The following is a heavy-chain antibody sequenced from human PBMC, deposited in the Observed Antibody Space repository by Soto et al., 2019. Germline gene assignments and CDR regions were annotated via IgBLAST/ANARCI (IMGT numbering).Heavy chain of an antibody. CDR3: ARRYCSGGSCLDY. CDR2: IYYSGST. CDR1: GGSISSYY. D-gene: IGHD2-15*01. V-gene: IGHV4-59*01. J-gene: IGHJ4*02. Sequence: SETLSLTCTVSGGSISSYYWSWIRQPPGKGLEWIGYIYYSGSTNYNPSLKSRVTISVDTSKNQFSLKLSSVTAAYTAVYYCARRYCSGGSCLDYWGQGTLVTVSS.